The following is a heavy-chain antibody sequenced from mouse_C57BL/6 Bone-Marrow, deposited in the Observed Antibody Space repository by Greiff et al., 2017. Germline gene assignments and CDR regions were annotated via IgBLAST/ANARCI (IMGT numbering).Heavy chain of an antibody. CDR1: GYTFTSYG. CDR3: ARESYYGSSWDWYFDV. CDR2: IYPRSGNT. J-gene: IGHJ1*03. D-gene: IGHD1-1*01. V-gene: IGHV1-81*01. Sequence: QVQLQQSGAELARPGASVKLSCKASGYTFTSYGISWVKQRTGQGLEWIGEIYPRSGNTYYTEKFKGKATLTADQSSSTAYMELRSLTSEDSAVYFCARESYYGSSWDWYFDVWGTGTTVTVSS.